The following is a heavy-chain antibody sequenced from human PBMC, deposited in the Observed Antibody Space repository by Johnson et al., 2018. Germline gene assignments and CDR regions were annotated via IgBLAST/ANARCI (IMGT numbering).Heavy chain of an antibody. Sequence: VQLQESGGGLVQPGGSLRLSCAASGFTFSSYWMHWVRQAPGKGLVWVSRINSDGSSTSYADSVKGRFTISRDNAKNTLYLQMNRRRAEDTAVYYCARDRGYYYYYMDVWGKGTTVTVSS. CDR2: INSDGSST. D-gene: IGHD3-16*01. J-gene: IGHJ6*03. CDR1: GFTFSSYW. CDR3: ARDRGYYYYYMDV. V-gene: IGHV3-74*01.